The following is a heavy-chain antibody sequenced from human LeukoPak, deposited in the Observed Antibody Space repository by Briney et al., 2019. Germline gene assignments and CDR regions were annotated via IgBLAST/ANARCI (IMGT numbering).Heavy chain of an antibody. CDR3: ARVVSVTGTPVYYMDV. Sequence: ASVKVSCKVSGVTLTGVYMHLVSQAPGQGLEWMGWINPNSGGTNYAQKFQGRVTMTRDTSISTAYMDLNRLRPQTPPLYNCARVVSVTGTPVYYMDVWGKGTTVTVSS. V-gene: IGHV1-2*02. CDR1: GVTLTGVY. D-gene: IGHD6-19*01. J-gene: IGHJ6*03. CDR2: INPNSGGT.